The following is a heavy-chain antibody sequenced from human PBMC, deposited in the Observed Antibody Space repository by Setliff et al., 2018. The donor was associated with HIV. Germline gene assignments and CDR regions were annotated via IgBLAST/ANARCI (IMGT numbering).Heavy chain of an antibody. D-gene: IGHD6-13*01. Sequence: PSETLSLTCTVSGDSVRSRPYYWNWIRQPAGKGLEWIGRFDSTGGTDYNPSLKSRVTISVDTSKNQFSLKLNSVTALDTAVYYCARKGSSSRSQEYYYDFWGQGTLVTVSS. CDR3: ARKGSSSRSQEYYYDF. CDR1: GDSVRSRPYY. V-gene: IGHV4-61*10. CDR2: FDSTGGT. J-gene: IGHJ4*02.